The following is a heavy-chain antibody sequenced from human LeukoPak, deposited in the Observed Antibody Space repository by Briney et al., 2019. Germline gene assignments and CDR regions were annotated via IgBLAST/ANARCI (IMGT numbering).Heavy chain of an antibody. CDR1: GFTFSSYS. Sequence: GGSLRLSCAASGFTFSSYSMNWVRQAPGKGLEWVSSISSSSSYIYYADSVKGRFTISRGNAKNSLYLQMNSLRAEDTAVYYCAKSAYSGSPLFDYWGQGTLVTVSS. V-gene: IGHV3-21*01. J-gene: IGHJ4*02. D-gene: IGHD1-26*01. CDR3: AKSAYSGSPLFDY. CDR2: ISSSSSYI.